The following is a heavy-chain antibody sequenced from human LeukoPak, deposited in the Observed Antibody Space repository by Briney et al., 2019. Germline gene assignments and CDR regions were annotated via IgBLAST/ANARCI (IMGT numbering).Heavy chain of an antibody. CDR2: ISAYNGNT. D-gene: IGHD3-22*01. J-gene: IGHJ4*02. Sequence: ASVKVSCKASGYTFTSYGISWVRQAPGQGLEWMGWISAYNGNTNYAQKLKGRVTMTTDTSTSTAYMELRSLRSDDTAVYYCARGHRTSLDYYDSSGYSPPDYWGQGTLVTVSS. V-gene: IGHV1-18*01. CDR1: GYTFTSYG. CDR3: ARGHRTSLDYYDSSGYSPPDY.